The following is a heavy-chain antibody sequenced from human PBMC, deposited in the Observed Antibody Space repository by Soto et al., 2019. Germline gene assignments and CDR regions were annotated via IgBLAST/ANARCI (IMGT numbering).Heavy chain of an antibody. V-gene: IGHV4-39*01. J-gene: IGHJ5*01. CDR2: IYYSGST. Sequence: DTLTLTFPVSDGSIRSSSYNWGCIRQPPGKGLEWIGSIYYSGSTYYNPSLKSRVTISVDRSKNQFSLTLSSVTAADTAVYYCARARKTMSTVPVWFDSWGQGTLVTVYS. CDR3: ARARKTMSTVPVWFDS. CDR1: DGSIRSSSYN. D-gene: IGHD2-8*02.